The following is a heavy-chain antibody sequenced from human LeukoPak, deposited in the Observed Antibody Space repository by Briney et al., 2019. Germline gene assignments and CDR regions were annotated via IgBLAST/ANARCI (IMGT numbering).Heavy chain of an antibody. J-gene: IGHJ4*02. D-gene: IGHD3-3*01. CDR2: ISNDGSRK. CDR3: ARDRAWNYFDY. V-gene: IGHV3-30*03. CDR1: GFTFSSYG. Sequence: GGSLRLSCAASGFTFSSYGMHWVRQAPGKGLEWVAIISNDGSRKYYAHSVEGRFTISRDNSKNTLYLQMDSLRAVDTAVYYCARDRAWNYFDYWGQGTLVTVSS.